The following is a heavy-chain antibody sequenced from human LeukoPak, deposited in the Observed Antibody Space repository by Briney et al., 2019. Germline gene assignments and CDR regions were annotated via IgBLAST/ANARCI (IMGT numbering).Heavy chain of an antibody. CDR1: GFTFGDYA. J-gene: IGHJ4*02. D-gene: IGHD4-11*01. Sequence: GGSLRLSCTASGFTFGDYAMSWVRQAPGKGLEWVGFIRSKAYGGTTEYAASVKGRFTISRDDSKSIAYLQMNSLKTEDTAVYYCTRDRHPTPVTELDYWGQGTLVTVSS. V-gene: IGHV3-49*04. CDR3: TRDRHPTPVTELDY. CDR2: IRSKAYGGTT.